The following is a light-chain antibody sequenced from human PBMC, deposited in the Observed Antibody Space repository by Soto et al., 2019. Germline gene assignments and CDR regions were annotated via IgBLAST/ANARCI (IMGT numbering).Light chain of an antibody. CDR1: QSVSSN. CDR2: AAS. V-gene: IGKV3-15*01. J-gene: IGKJ4*01. CDR3: QQYHHWPPLT. Sequence: EIVMTQSPATLSVSPGERATLSCRASQSVSSNLAWYQQKPAQAPRLLIYAASTRATGIPARFSGSGSGTEFTLTNSNLQSEDLAVYYCQQYHHWPPLTFGGGTKVEI.